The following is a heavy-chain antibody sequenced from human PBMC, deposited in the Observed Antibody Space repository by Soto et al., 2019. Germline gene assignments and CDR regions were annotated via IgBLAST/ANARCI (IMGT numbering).Heavy chain of an antibody. V-gene: IGHV4-34*01. CDR3: ARGFSNSVTTRFDS. CDR1: GESFGAYY. CDR2: VYHSGDT. J-gene: IGHJ4*02. D-gene: IGHD4-17*01. Sequence: SETLSLTCTVSGESFGAYYWSWIRQSPGKGLEWIGEVYHSGDTKYNPSLRSRVTISEDPSKNQFSLRMTSMTAADTGVYYCARGFSNSVTTRFDSWGQGTLVTVS.